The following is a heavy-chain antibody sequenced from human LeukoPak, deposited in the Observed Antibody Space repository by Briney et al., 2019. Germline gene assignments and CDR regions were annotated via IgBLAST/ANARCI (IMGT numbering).Heavy chain of an antibody. CDR2: IKSKTDGGTT. V-gene: IGHV3-15*01. CDR3: TTLLWFGENPAGMDAFDI. D-gene: IGHD3-10*01. CDR1: GFTFSNAW. Sequence: GGSLRLSCAASGFTFSNAWMSWVRQAPRKGLEWVGRIKSKTDGGTTDYAAPVKGRFTISRDDSKNTLYLQMNSLKTEDTAVYYCTTLLWFGENPAGMDAFDIWGQGTMVTVSS. J-gene: IGHJ3*02.